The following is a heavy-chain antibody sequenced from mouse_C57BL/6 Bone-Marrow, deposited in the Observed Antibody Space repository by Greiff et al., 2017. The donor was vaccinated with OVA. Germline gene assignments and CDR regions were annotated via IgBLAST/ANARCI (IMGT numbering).Heavy chain of an antibody. V-gene: IGHV5-12*01. CDR2: ISNGGGST. CDR3: ARHITTVVAPYFDV. D-gene: IGHD1-1*01. J-gene: IGHJ1*03. CDR1: GFTFSDYY. Sequence: EVMLVESGGGLVQPGWSLKLSCAASGFTFSDYYMYWVRQTPEKRLEWVAYISNGGGSTYYPDTVKGRFTISRDNAKNTLYLQMSRLKSEDTAMYYCARHITTVVAPYFDVWGTGTTVTVSS.